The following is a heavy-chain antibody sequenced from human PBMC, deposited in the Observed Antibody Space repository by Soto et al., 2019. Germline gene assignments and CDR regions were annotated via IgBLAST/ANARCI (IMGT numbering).Heavy chain of an antibody. Sequence: ASVKVSCKASGYTFTSYYMHWVRQAPGQGLEWMGIINPSGGSTSYAQKFQGRITMTRDTSTSTVYMELSSLRSEDTAVYYCARTPITMIVVVQDGDAFDIWGQGTMVTVSS. CDR2: INPSGGST. D-gene: IGHD3-22*01. V-gene: IGHV1-46*01. CDR1: GYTFTSYY. CDR3: ARTPITMIVVVQDGDAFDI. J-gene: IGHJ3*02.